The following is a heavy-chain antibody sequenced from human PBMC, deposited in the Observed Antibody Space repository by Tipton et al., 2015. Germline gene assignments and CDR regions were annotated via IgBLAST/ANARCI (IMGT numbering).Heavy chain of an antibody. J-gene: IGHJ5*02. CDR1: GGSFSGYY. D-gene: IGHD4-17*01. CDR3: ARVLNGDHAGWFDP. CDR2: IIHSGST. Sequence: GLVKPSETLSLTCAVYGGSFSGYYWSWIRQPPGMGLEWIGEIIHSGSTNYKATLKSRVTISADTSKNQFSLRMTSLTAADTAVYYCARVLNGDHAGWFDPWGQGTLVTVSS. V-gene: IGHV4-34*12.